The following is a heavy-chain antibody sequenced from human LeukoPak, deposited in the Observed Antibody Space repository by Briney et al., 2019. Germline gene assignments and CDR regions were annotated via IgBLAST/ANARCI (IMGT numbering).Heavy chain of an antibody. Sequence: SSETLSLTCTVSGYSISSGYYWGWIRQPPGKGLEWIGSIYHSGSTYYNPSLKSRVTISVDTSKNQFSLKLSSVTAADTAVYYCAREPTDYDIFPAGPLWGQGTLVTVSS. CDR1: GYSISSGYY. CDR2: IYHSGST. J-gene: IGHJ4*02. CDR3: AREPTDYDIFPAGPL. V-gene: IGHV4-38-2*02. D-gene: IGHD3-9*01.